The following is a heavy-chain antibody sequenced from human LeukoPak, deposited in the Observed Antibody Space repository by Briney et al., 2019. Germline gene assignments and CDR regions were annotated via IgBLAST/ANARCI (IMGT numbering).Heavy chain of an antibody. V-gene: IGHV3-23*01. D-gene: IGHD6-13*01. CDR3: AKASLQTGYSSSWYAYNWFDP. CDR2: ISGSGGST. CDR1: GFTFSSYA. Sequence: GGSLRLSCAASGFTFSSYAMSWVRQAPGKGLEWVSAISGSGGSTYYADSVKGRLTISRDNSKNTLYLQMNSLRAEDTAVYYCAKASLQTGYSSSWYAYNWFDPWGQGTLVTVSS. J-gene: IGHJ5*02.